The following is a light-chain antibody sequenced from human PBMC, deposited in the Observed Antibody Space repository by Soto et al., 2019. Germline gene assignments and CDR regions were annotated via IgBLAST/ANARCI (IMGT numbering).Light chain of an antibody. Sequence: EIVMAQPPATLSVSPGERATLSRRASQGVPSSHLAWYQLEPGQAPRLLIYGASTRATGIPVRFSGSGSGTEFTLTISSLQSEDFAVYYCQQYDKLPSTFGQGTKVDIK. CDR2: GAS. CDR3: QQYDKLPST. CDR1: QGVPSSH. J-gene: IGKJ1*01. V-gene: IGKV3-15*01.